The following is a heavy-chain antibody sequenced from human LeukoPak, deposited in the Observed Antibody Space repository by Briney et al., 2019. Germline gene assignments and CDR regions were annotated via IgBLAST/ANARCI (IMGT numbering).Heavy chain of an antibody. CDR3: ARENYDILTGYSYFDY. CDR2: IYTSGST. CDR1: GGSISSYY. V-gene: IGHV4-4*07. J-gene: IGHJ4*02. D-gene: IGHD3-9*01. Sequence: PSETLSLTCTFSGGSISSYYWSWIRQPAGKGLEWIGRIYTSGSTNYNPSLKSRVTISVDKSKNQFSLKLSSVTAADTAVYYCARENYDILTGYSYFDYWGQGTLVTVSS.